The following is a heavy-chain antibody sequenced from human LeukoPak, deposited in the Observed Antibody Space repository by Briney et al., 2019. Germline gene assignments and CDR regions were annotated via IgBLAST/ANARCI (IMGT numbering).Heavy chain of an antibody. CDR2: ISSSSSTI. CDR3: AGGYDFWSGYYIGYYYYYMDV. D-gene: IGHD3-3*01. V-gene: IGHV3-48*04. J-gene: IGHJ6*03. Sequence: GGSLRLSCAASGFTFSSYSMNWVRQAPGKGLEWVSYISSSSSTIYYADSVKGRFTISRDNAKNSLYLQMNSLRAEDTAVYYCAGGYDFWSGYYIGYYYYYMDVWGKGATVTVSS. CDR1: GFTFSSYS.